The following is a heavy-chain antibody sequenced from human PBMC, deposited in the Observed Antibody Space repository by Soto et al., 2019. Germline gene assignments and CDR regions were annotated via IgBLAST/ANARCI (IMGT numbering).Heavy chain of an antibody. V-gene: IGHV3-23*01. Sequence: EVQLLESGGGLVQPGGSLRLSCAASGFTFSTYAMSWVRQAPGKGLEWVSSISGSAATTDYADSVKGRFTISRDNSQNTLFLQMNSLKAEDTATYFCAKQHLWNFRWFDPWGQGTLVTVSS. CDR3: AKQHLWNFRWFDP. D-gene: IGHD5-18*01. CDR1: GFTFSTYA. CDR2: ISGSAATT. J-gene: IGHJ5*02.